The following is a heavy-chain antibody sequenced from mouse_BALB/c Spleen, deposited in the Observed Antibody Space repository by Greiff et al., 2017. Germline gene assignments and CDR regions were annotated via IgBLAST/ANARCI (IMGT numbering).Heavy chain of an antibody. CDR2: IRNKANGYTT. D-gene: IGHD2-4*01. Sequence: EVKLVESGGGLVQPGGSLRLSCATSGFTFTDYYMSWVRQPPGKALEWLGFIRNKANGYTTEYSASVKGRFTISRDNSQSILYLQMNTLRAEDSATYYCARERNYYEYDYYFDYWGQGTTLTVSS. J-gene: IGHJ2*01. CDR1: GFTFTDYY. CDR3: ARERNYYEYDYYFDY. V-gene: IGHV7-3*02.